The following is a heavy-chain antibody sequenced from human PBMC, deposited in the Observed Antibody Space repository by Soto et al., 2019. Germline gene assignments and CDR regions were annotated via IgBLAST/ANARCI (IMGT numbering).Heavy chain of an antibody. CDR2: IYYSGST. CDR1: GGSISSYY. D-gene: IGHD2-2*02. V-gene: IGHV4-59*01. J-gene: IGHJ5*02. Sequence: SETLSLTCTVSGGSISSYYWSWIRQPPGKGLEWIGYIYYSGSTNYNPSLKSRVTISVDTSKNQFSLKLSSVTAADTAVYYCARDLRNGVVVPAAIKWRSVWFDPWGQGTLVTVSS. CDR3: ARDLRNGVVVPAAIKWRSVWFDP.